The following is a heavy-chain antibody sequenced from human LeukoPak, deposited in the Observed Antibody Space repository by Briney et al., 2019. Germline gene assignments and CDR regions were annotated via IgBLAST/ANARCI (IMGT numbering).Heavy chain of an antibody. CDR1: GFTFSNYG. CDR3: ARYCSGGTCKLGYYYYGMDV. J-gene: IGHJ6*02. CDR2: IWYDGSIK. V-gene: IGHV3-33*01. D-gene: IGHD2-15*01. Sequence: GRSLRLSCAASGFTFSNYGMHWVRQAPGKGLEWVAVIWYDGSIKYYADSVKGRFSISRDNSKNTLYLQMNSLRAEDTAVYYCARYCSGGTCKLGYYYYGMDVWGQGTTVTVSS.